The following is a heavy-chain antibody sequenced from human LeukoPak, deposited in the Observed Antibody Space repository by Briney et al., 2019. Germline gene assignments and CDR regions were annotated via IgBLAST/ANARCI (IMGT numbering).Heavy chain of an antibody. CDR1: GFTVSSNY. D-gene: IGHD3-22*01. V-gene: IGHV3-15*01. J-gene: IGHJ4*02. CDR2: IFNKAHGETT. CDR3: ITYYDGSGDY. Sequence: PGGPLRLSCAASGFTVSSNYMSWVRQAPGKGLEWVGRIFNKAHGETTDYGAPVKGRFTISRDDSKNTVYLQMNSLKTEDTGMYYCITYYDGSGDYWGRGTLVTVSS.